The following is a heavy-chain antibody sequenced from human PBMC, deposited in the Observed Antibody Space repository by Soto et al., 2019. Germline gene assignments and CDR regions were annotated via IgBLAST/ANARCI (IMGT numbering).Heavy chain of an antibody. D-gene: IGHD3-10*01. CDR3: VRSGDYRSGSYWYFFDY. CDR1: GGSISSYY. V-gene: IGHV4-59*12. Sequence: PSETLSLTCTVSGGSISSYYWSWIRQPPGKGLEWIGYIYYSGSTNYNPSLKSRFTISRDNAKNSLFLQLNSLRAEDTALYFCVRSGDYRSGSYWYFFDYWGQGALVTVSS. J-gene: IGHJ4*02. CDR2: IYYSGST.